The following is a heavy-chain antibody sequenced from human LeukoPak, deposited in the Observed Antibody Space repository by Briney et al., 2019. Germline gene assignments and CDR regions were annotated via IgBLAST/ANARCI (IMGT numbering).Heavy chain of an antibody. D-gene: IGHD2-2*01. CDR3: ARPYCSSSNCPGWFDP. Sequence: PGGSLRLSCAASGFTFGNYGMHWVRQAPGKGLEWVAVIWYDGSQKYYADSVKGRFTISRDNSKNTLYLQMNSLRAEDTAVYYCARPYCSSSNCPGWFDPWGQGTLATVSP. CDR2: IWYDGSQK. CDR1: GFTFGNYG. J-gene: IGHJ5*02. V-gene: IGHV3-33*01.